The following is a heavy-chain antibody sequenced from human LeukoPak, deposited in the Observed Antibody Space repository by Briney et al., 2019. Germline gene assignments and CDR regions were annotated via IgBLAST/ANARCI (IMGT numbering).Heavy chain of an antibody. V-gene: IGHV4-31*03. Sequence: PSETLSLTCTVSGGSISSGGYYWSWIRQHPGKGLEWIGYIYYSGSTYYNPSLKSRVTISVDTSKNQFSLKLSSVTAADTAVYYCARWYGGDGRWFDPWGQGTLVTVSS. J-gene: IGHJ5*02. CDR2: IYYSGST. CDR1: GGSISSGGYY. D-gene: IGHD2-21*02. CDR3: ARWYGGDGRWFDP.